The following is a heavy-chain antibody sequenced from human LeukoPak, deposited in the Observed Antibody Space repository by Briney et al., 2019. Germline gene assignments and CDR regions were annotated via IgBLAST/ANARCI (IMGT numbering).Heavy chain of an antibody. J-gene: IGHJ4*02. CDR2: IYYRGST. CDR1: GGSISSYY. D-gene: IGHD6-19*01. Sequence: SETLSLTCTVSGGSISSYYWSWIRQPPGKGLEWIGYIYYRGSTNYNPSLKSRVTISLDTSKNQFSLKLSSVTAADTAVYYCARHRDYGTGWYGFDYWGQGTLVTVSS. CDR3: ARHRDYGTGWYGFDY. V-gene: IGHV4-59*08.